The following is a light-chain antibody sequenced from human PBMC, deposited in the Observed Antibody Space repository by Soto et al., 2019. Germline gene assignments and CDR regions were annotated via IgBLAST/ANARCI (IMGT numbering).Light chain of an antibody. J-gene: IGLJ1*01. CDR1: KNDIGVYDF. V-gene: IGLV2-8*01. CDR2: EVV. Sequence: QSVLTQPPSASGSPGQSVTISCTGTKNDIGVYDFVSWYQHHPGKAPRLIIYEVVQRPSWVPDRFSGSKSGNTASLTVSGLQAADEADYFCKSYAGSNTYVFGSGTKVTV. CDR3: KSYAGSNTYV.